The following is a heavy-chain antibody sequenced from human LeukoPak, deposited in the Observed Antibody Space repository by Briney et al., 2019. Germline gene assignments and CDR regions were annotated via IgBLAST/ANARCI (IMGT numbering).Heavy chain of an antibody. CDR3: ARGGRRSGHYYVTYGY. D-gene: IGHD3-22*01. J-gene: IGHJ4*02. CDR2: INHSGST. CDR1: GGSFSGYY. V-gene: IGHV4-34*01. Sequence: PSETLSLTCAVYGGSFSGYYWSWIRQPPGKGLEWIGEINHSGSTNYNPSLKSRVTISVDTSKNQFSLKLSSVTAADTAVYYCARGGRRSGHYYVTYGYWGQGTLVTVSS.